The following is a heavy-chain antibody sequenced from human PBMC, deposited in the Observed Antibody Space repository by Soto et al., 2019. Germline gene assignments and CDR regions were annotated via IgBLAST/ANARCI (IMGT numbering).Heavy chain of an antibody. CDR2: INSDGSST. Sequence: EVQLVESGGGLVQPGGSLRLSCAASGFTFSSYWMHWVRQAPGKGLVWVSRINSDGSSTSYADSVKGRFTISRDNAKKTLYLQMNSLRAEDTAVYYCARSYYGSGSYPYYGMDVWGQGTTVTVSS. CDR3: ARSYYGSGSYPYYGMDV. CDR1: GFTFSSYW. D-gene: IGHD3-10*01. J-gene: IGHJ6*02. V-gene: IGHV3-74*01.